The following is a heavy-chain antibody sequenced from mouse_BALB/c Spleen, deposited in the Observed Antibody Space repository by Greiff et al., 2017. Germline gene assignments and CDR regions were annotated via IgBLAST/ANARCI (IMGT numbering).Heavy chain of an antibody. Sequence: QVQLQQSGAELVKPGASVKLSCKASGYTFTSYYMYWVKQRPGQGLEWIGEINPSNGGTNFNEKFKSKATLTVDKSSSTAYMQLSSLTSEDSAVYYCTRGRDYGGAMDYWGQGTSVTVSA. J-gene: IGHJ4*01. CDR3: TRGRDYGGAMDY. V-gene: IGHV1S81*02. CDR1: GYTFTSYY. CDR2: INPSNGGT. D-gene: IGHD2-4*01.